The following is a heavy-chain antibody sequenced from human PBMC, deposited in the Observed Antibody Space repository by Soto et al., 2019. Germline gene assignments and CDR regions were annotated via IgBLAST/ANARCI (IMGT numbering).Heavy chain of an antibody. CDR1: GFTFSSYS. CDR2: ISSHSNYI. D-gene: IGHD6-13*01. CDR3: ARDGAAAGYFDY. J-gene: IGHJ4*02. Sequence: SGGSLRLSCAASGFTFSSYSMNWVRQAPGKRLEWVSSISSHSNYIYYADSVKGRFTISRDNAKNTLYLQMNSLRAADTAVYYCARDGAAAGYFDYWGQGTLVTSPQ. V-gene: IGHV3-21*01.